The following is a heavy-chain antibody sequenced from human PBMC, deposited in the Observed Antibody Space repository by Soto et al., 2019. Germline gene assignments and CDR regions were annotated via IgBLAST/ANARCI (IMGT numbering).Heavy chain of an antibody. J-gene: IGHJ4*02. Sequence: GGSLRLSCAASQFSLSSYWMHWVRQVPGKGPAWVSRINHDGSKTEYADSVKGRFTISRDNTNNTLYLQMNSLRVEDTAMYYCVREPWGFSGTWYDYWGQGTLVTVSS. CDR1: QFSLSSYW. D-gene: IGHD6-13*01. CDR3: VREPWGFSGTWYDY. V-gene: IGHV3-74*01. CDR2: INHDGSKT.